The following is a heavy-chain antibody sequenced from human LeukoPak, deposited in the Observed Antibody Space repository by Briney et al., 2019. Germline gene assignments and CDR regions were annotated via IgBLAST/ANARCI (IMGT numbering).Heavy chain of an antibody. V-gene: IGHV3-7*05. CDR2: IKQDGREK. D-gene: IGHD4-11*01. J-gene: IGHJ4*02. CDR3: ARGSTTVTPRNCDY. Sequence: PGGSLTLSCAASAFTFSRYWMSWVRQAPGKGLEWVANIKQDGREKYYVDSVKGRFTIPRDNAKNSLYLQMNSLRAEDTAVYYCARGSTTVTPRNCDYWGEGTLVTVSS. CDR1: AFTFSRYW.